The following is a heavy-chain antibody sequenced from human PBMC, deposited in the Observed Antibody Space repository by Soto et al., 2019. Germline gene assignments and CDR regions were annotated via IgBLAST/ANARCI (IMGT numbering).Heavy chain of an antibody. V-gene: IGHV3-23*01. D-gene: IGHD1-7*01. J-gene: IGHJ4*02. CDR1: GFTFSSYA. Sequence: PGGSLRLSCAASGFTFSSYAMSWVRQAPGKGLEWVSAISGSGGSTYYADSVKGRFTISRDNSKNTLYLQMNSLRAEDTAVYYCARNRGGVRIVATTYYFDYWGQGTLVTVSS. CDR3: ARNRGGVRIVATTYYFDY. CDR2: ISGSGGST.